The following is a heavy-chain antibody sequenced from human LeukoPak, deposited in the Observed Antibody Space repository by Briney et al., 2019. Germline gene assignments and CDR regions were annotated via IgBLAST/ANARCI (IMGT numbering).Heavy chain of an antibody. V-gene: IGHV4-30-2*01. D-gene: IGHD2-15*01. J-gene: IGHJ5*02. CDR1: GGSISSYS. CDR3: ARAGKNCSGGSCYRWFDP. CDR2: IYHSGST. Sequence: PSETLSLTCTVSGGSISSYSWSWIRQPPGKGLEWIGYIYHSGSTYYNPSLKSRVTISVDRSKNQFSLKLSSVTAADTAVYYCARAGKNCSGGSCYRWFDPWGQGTLVTVSS.